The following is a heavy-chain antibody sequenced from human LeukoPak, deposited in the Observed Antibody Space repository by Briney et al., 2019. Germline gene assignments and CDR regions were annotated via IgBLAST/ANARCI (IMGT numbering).Heavy chain of an antibody. CDR3: ARKDGTGFDY. CDR1: GYTFTSCY. Sequence: ASVKVSCKASGYTFTSCYIHRVRQAPGQGLEWMGRINPSSGGTNDAQKFQGRVTMTRDTSISTAYMELSSLRSDDTAVYYCARKDGTGFDYWGQGTLVTVSS. V-gene: IGHV1-2*06. CDR2: INPSSGGT. D-gene: IGHD3-10*01. J-gene: IGHJ4*02.